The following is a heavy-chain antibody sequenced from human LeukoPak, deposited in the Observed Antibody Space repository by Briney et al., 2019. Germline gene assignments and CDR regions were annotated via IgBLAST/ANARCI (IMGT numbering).Heavy chain of an antibody. V-gene: IGHV1-18*01. J-gene: IGHJ4*02. CDR2: ISAYNGNT. CDR3: ARGGSAYYYGSGSQSPANY. D-gene: IGHD3-10*01. Sequence: ASVKVSCKASGYTFTSYGISWVRQAPGQGLEWMGWISAYNGNTNYAQKLQGRVTMTTDTSTSTAYMELRSLRSDDTAVYYCARGGSAYYYGSGSQSPANYWGQGTLVTVSS. CDR1: GYTFTSYG.